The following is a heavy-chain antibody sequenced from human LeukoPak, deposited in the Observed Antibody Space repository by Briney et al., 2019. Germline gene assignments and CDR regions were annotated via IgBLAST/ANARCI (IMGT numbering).Heavy chain of an antibody. Sequence: PSETLSFTCTVSGGSISSYYWSWIRQPPGKGLEWIGYIYYSGSTNYNPSLKSRVTISVDTSKNQFSLKLSSVTAADTAVYYCARWGSGSYFTDAFDIWGQGTMVTVSS. J-gene: IGHJ3*02. V-gene: IGHV4-59*01. CDR1: GGSISSYY. D-gene: IGHD1-26*01. CDR2: IYYSGST. CDR3: ARWGSGSYFTDAFDI.